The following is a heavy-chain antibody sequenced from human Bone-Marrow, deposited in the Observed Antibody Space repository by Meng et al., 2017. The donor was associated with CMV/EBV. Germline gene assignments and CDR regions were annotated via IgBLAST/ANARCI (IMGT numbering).Heavy chain of an antibody. CDR2: ISAYNGNT. CDR1: GYTFTSYG. Sequence: ASVKVSCKASGYTFTSYGISWVRQAPGQGLEWMGWISAYNGNTNYAQKLQGRVTMTTDTSTSTAYMELRSLRSDDTAVYYCARVQTTVVTPPIPFGYWGQGTLVTVSS. V-gene: IGHV1-18*01. J-gene: IGHJ4*02. CDR3: ARVQTTVVTPPIPFGY. D-gene: IGHD4-23*01.